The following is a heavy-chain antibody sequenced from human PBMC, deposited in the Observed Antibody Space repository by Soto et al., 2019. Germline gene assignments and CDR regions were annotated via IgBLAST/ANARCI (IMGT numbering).Heavy chain of an antibody. V-gene: IGHV6-1*01. Sequence: PSQTLSLTCAISGDSVSSNSAAWNWIRQSPSRGLEWLGRTYYRSKWYNDYAVSVKSRITINPDTSKNQCSLQLNSVTPEDTAVYYCAWSLEVGGSYYYDGMDVWGQGTTVTVS. J-gene: IGHJ6*02. D-gene: IGHD2-15*01. CDR1: GDSVSSNSAA. CDR3: AWSLEVGGSYYYDGMDV. CDR2: TYYRSKWYN.